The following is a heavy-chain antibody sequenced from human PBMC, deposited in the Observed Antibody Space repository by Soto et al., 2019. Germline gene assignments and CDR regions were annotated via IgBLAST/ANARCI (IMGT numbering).Heavy chain of an antibody. CDR1: GFTFSSYD. J-gene: IGHJ6*04. CDR2: IGTAGDT. CDR3: ARSLGYCSGGSCYPPGYYGMDV. Sequence: GGSLRLSCAASGFTFSSYDMHWVRQATGKGLEWVSAIGTAGDTYYPGSVKGRFTISRENAKNSLYLQMNSLRAEDTAVYYCARSLGYCSGGSCYPPGYYGMDVWVKGTTVTVSS. D-gene: IGHD2-15*01. V-gene: IGHV3-13*01.